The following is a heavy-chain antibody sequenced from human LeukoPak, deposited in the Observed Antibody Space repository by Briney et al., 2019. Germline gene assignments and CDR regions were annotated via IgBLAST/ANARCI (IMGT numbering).Heavy chain of an antibody. CDR3: ATLRDGYEFDY. D-gene: IGHD5-24*01. J-gene: IGHJ4*02. V-gene: IGHV3-23*01. Sequence: GGSLRLSCAASGFTFSGYTMSRVRQAPGKGLEWVSAISGSGGSTSSADSVKGRFTISRDNSKDTLYLQMNSLRAEDTAVYYCATLRDGYEFDYWGQGTLVTVSS. CDR1: GFTFSGYT. CDR2: ISGSGGST.